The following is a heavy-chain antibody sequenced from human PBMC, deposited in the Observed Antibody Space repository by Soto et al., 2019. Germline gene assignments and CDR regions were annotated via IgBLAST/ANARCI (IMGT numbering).Heavy chain of an antibody. CDR1: GCTFSSYG. J-gene: IGHJ4*02. CDR3: AKDRRAGGNYGFDSDF. V-gene: IGHV3-23*01. Sequence: EVQLLESGGGLVQPGGSLRLSCAASGCTFSSYGMTWVSQAPGKGLEWVSFSSATGAGTYYADSVKGRFTISRDNSKNTLYLQMTSLSADDTAVYYCAKDRRAGGNYGFDSDFWGQRALVIVSS. CDR2: SSATGAGT. D-gene: IGHD1-7*01.